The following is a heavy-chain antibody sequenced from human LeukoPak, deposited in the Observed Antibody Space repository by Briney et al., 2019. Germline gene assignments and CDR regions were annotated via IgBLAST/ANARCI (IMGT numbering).Heavy chain of an antibody. J-gene: IGHJ6*02. D-gene: IGHD3-22*01. CDR3: PKGTYYYDSSGYYPDYYYGMDV. V-gene: IGHV3-9*01. CDR2: ISWKSGSI. CDR1: GFTFDDYA. Sequence: PGRSLRLSYAASGFTFDDYAMHWVREAPGKGVGGGSGISWKSGSIDYAGSVKCRFTLSSDTAKNSLYLQMNSLSAEHTAFYYCPKGTYYYDSSGYYPDYYYGMDVWGQGTTVTVSS.